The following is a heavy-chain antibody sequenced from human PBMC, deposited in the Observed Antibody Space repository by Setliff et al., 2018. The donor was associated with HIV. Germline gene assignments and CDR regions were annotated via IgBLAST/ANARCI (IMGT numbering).Heavy chain of an antibody. CDR1: GYTLTELS. CDR2: FDPEDGET. CDR3: ATRSYYYDTSGFSSRGAFDI. Sequence: GASVKVSCKASGYTLTELSRHWVRQAPGKGLEWMGGFDPEDGETMHVEKFQGRVTMSEDTSTDTAYMELSSLTSEDTAVYYCATRSYYYDTSGFSSRGAFDIWGQGTMVTV. D-gene: IGHD3-22*01. V-gene: IGHV1-24*01. J-gene: IGHJ3*02.